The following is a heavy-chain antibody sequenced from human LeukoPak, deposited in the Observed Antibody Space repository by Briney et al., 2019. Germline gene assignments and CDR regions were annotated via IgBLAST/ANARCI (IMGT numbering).Heavy chain of an antibody. D-gene: IGHD6-13*01. CDR2: IHPADSDT. J-gene: IGHJ2*01. Sequence: GESLKISCEVSGYLFTRYWIGWVRQMPGKGLEWMGIIHPADSDTKYSPSFHGQITISVDKSINTAYLQWISLKASDTAMYYCARRALYSSSWYGYFDLWGRGTLVTVSS. CDR3: ARRALYSSSWYGYFDL. V-gene: IGHV5-51*01. CDR1: GYLFTRYW.